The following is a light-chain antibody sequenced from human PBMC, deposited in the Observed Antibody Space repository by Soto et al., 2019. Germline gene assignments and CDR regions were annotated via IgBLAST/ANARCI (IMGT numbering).Light chain of an antibody. V-gene: IGKV3-20*01. CDR3: QQYGGSPPFT. J-gene: IGKJ3*01. CDR2: GAS. CDR1: QSVSSSY. Sequence: ESVLTQSPGTLSLSPGERATLSCRASQSVSSSYLAWYQQKPGQAPRLLISGASSRATGIPDRFSGSGSGTDFTLTISRLEPEDLAVYYCQQYGGSPPFTFGPGTKVDIK.